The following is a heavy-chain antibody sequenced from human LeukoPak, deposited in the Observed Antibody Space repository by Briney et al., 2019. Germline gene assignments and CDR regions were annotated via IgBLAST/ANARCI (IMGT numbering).Heavy chain of an antibody. CDR2: VNRDGSST. V-gene: IGHV3-74*01. D-gene: IGHD2/OR15-2a*01. Sequence: GGSLRLSCAASGFTFSDYWMHWVRQAPGKGLVWVSRVNRDGSSTSYADSVKGRFTISRDNAKNTLSLQMNSLRAEDTAVYYCARGLSRVIPYGMDVWGQGTTVTVSS. CDR3: ARGLSRVIPYGMDV. CDR1: GFTFSDYW. J-gene: IGHJ6*02.